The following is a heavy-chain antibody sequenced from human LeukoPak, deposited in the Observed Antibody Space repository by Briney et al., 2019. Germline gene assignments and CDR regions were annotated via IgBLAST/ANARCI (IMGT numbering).Heavy chain of an antibody. V-gene: IGHV3-48*01. CDR2: ISSSSSTI. Sequence: GSLRLSCAASGFTFSSYSMNWVRQAPGKGLEWVSYISSSSSTIYYADSVKGRFTISRDNAKNSLYLQMNSLRAEDTAVYYCASGQSGYSSRYFQHWGQGTWSPSPQ. CDR1: GFTFSSYS. J-gene: IGHJ1*01. D-gene: IGHD3-22*01. CDR3: ASGQSGYSSRYFQH.